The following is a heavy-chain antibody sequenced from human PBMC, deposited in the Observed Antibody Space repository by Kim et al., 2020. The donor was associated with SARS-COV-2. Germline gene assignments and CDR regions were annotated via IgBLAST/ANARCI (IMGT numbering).Heavy chain of an antibody. CDR2: INHSGST. D-gene: IGHD2-21*01. Sequence: SETLSLTCAVYGGSFSGYYWSWIRQPPGKGLEWIGEINHSGSTNYNPSLKSRVTISVDTSKNQFSLKLSSVTAADTAVYYCARVRPWWWQPNNLYYFDY. V-gene: IGHV4-34*01. CDR3: ARVRPWWWQPNNLYYFDY. CDR1: GGSFSGYY. J-gene: IGHJ4*01.